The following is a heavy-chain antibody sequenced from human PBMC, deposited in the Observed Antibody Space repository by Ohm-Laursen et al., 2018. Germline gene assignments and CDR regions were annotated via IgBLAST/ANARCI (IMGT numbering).Heavy chain of an antibody. CDR1: GGSISSYY. J-gene: IGHJ4*02. Sequence: SDTLSLTCTVSGGSISSYYWSWIRQPPGKGLEWIGYIYSSGSTNYNPSLESRVTISADTSKNQFSLRLTSVTAADTAVYYCARQDSGDYYFDYWGQGTLVTVSS. CDR3: ARQDSGDYYFDY. CDR2: IYSSGST. V-gene: IGHV4-59*08. D-gene: IGHD4-17*01.